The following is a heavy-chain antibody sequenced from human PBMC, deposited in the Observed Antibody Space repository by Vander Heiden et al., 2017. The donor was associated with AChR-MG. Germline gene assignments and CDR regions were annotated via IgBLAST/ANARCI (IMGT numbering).Heavy chain of an antibody. J-gene: IGHJ4*02. V-gene: IGHV3-7*03. CDR2: IKEDGSEK. CDR1: GFTFSRYW. D-gene: IGHD3-10*01. CDR3: ATSRGVGGNDAFDY. Sequence: EVQLVESGGGLVQPGGSLRLSCAASGFTFSRYWINWVRQAPGKGLEWVANIKEDGSEKNYVDSVGGRFTISRDNAKNSLYLQMNSLRGEDTAVYYCATSRGVGGNDAFDYWGQGTLVTVSS.